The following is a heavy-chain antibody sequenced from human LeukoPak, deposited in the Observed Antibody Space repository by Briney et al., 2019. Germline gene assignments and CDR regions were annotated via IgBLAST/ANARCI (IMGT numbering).Heavy chain of an antibody. Sequence: SETLSLTCTVSGGSITDYYWSWIRQPPGKGLEWIGYIYYSGPTNYNPSLKSRVTISLDASKNQSSLKLTSVTAADTAVYYCARRAPGGTIFGVLTHYFDSWGQGTLVTVSS. CDR2: IYYSGPT. D-gene: IGHD3-3*01. CDR3: ARRAPGGTIFGVLTHYFDS. V-gene: IGHV4-59*08. J-gene: IGHJ4*02. CDR1: GGSITDYY.